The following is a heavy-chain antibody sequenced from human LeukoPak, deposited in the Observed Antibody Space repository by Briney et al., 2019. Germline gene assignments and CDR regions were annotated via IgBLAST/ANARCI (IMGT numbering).Heavy chain of an antibody. CDR2: ISSSGSTI. CDR3: ARDTKMAQDSSGWPPLDY. CDR1: GFTFSTYG. Sequence: GGSLRLSCAASGFTFSTYGMNWVRQARGKGLEWVSYISSSGSTIFYADSVEGRFTISRDNAKNSLYLQMNSLRDEDTAVYYCARDTKMAQDSSGWPPLDYWGQGTLVTVSS. D-gene: IGHD6-19*01. J-gene: IGHJ4*02. V-gene: IGHV3-48*02.